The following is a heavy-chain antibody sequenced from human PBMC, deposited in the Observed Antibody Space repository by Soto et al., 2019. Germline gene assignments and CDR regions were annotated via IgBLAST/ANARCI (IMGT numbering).Heavy chain of an antibody. CDR1: GGTFSSYA. CDR3: ARDGITVFPAIYYYYYCMDV. CDR2: IIPIFGTA. V-gene: IGHV1-69*13. J-gene: IGHJ6*02. Sequence: GASVKVSCKASGGTFSSYAISWVRQAPGQGLEWMGGIIPIFGTANYAQKFQGRVTITADESTSTAYMELSSLRSEDTAVYYCARDGITVFPAIYYYYYCMDVWGQGLTVTVS. D-gene: IGHD1-20*01.